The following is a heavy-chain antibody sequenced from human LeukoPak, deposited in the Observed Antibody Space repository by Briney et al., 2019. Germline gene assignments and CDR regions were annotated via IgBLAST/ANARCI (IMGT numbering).Heavy chain of an antibody. Sequence: SETLSLTCTVSRGSIGTYYWSWIRQPAGKGLDWIGRIYTSGSTKKNPSLSSRVTIPIDASKNQFSLRLSSLTAADTAIYYCARDSGRRGYPEYSFDYWGQGTPVIVSS. J-gene: IGHJ4*02. D-gene: IGHD3-10*01. CDR1: RGSIGTYY. V-gene: IGHV4-4*07. CDR3: ARDSGRRGYPEYSFDY. CDR2: IYTSGST.